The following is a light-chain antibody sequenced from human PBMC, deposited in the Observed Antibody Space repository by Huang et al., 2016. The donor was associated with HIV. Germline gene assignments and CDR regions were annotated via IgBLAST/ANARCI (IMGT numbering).Light chain of an antibody. CDR1: QSVATN. V-gene: IGKV3-15*01. CDR3: QQYNNWPRT. J-gene: IGKJ1*01. CDR2: GAS. Sequence: EIVMTQSPATLSVSPGERATLSCRASQSVATNLAWYQQKPGQAPRRLIYGASTRATVIPARFIGSGSGTEFTLTITRLQSEDFAVYYCQQYNNWPRTFGQGTKVEIK.